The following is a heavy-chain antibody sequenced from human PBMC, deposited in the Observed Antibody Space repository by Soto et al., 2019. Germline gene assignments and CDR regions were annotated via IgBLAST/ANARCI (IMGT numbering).Heavy chain of an antibody. CDR3: ARGPRNYYDSSVGGMDG. Sequence: SETLSLTCAVYGGSFSGYYWSWIRQPPGKGLEWIGEINHSGSTNYNPSLKSRVTISLDTSKNQFSLKLSSVTVADTAVYYCARGPRNYYDSSVGGMDGWGQGTTVTVSS. CDR2: INHSGST. J-gene: IGHJ6*02. D-gene: IGHD3-22*01. V-gene: IGHV4-34*01. CDR1: GGSFSGYY.